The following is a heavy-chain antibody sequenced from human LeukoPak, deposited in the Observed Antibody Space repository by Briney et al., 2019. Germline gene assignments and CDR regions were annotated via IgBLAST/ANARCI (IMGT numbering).Heavy chain of an antibody. V-gene: IGHV3-48*03. CDR3: AREPGPYYYYMDV. Sequence: GRSLRLSCAASGFTFSSYEMNWVRQAPGKGLEWVSYISSSGSTIYYADSVKGRFTISRDNAKDSLYLQMNSLRAEDTAVYYCAREPGPYYYYMDVWGKGTTVTVSS. D-gene: IGHD1-14*01. CDR1: GFTFSSYE. CDR2: ISSSGSTI. J-gene: IGHJ6*03.